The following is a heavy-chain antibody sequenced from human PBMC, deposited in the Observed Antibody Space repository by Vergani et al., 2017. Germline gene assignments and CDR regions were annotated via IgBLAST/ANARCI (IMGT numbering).Heavy chain of an antibody. D-gene: IGHD2-21*01. J-gene: IGHJ5*02. CDR1: GGSIRSHKW. CDR2: THESETS. CDR3: ARGNCGVNCPKYNWLAP. V-gene: IGHV4-4*03. Sequence: QVHLQESGPGLVKPPGTLSLTCVVSGGSIRSHKWWSWVRQSPGKGLEWIGETHESETSNYNPSLNSRVTISVDKSTNQCSLKLNSVTAADSGLYYCARGNCGVNCPKYNWLAPWGRGILVTVSS.